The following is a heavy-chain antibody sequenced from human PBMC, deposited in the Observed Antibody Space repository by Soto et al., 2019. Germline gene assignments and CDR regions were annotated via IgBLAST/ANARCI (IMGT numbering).Heavy chain of an antibody. Sequence: SGPTLVKPTQTLTLTCTFSGFSLSPSGMCVSWIRQPPGKALEWLALIDWDDDKYYSTSLKTRLTISKDTSKNQVVLTMTNMDPVDTATYYCARIRPDYDFWSGHNIWGAFDIWGQGTMVTVSS. J-gene: IGHJ3*02. CDR3: ARIRPDYDFWSGHNIWGAFDI. V-gene: IGHV2-70*01. CDR1: GFSLSPSGMC. D-gene: IGHD3-3*01. CDR2: IDWDDDK.